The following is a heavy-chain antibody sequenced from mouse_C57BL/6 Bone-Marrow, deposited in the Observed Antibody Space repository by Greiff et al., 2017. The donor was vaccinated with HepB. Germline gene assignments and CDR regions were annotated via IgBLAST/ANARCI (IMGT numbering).Heavy chain of an antibody. CDR2: IWSGGSP. J-gene: IGHJ2*01. CDR3: ARMAYYSNSNYFDN. Sequence: VKVVESGPGLVQPSQSLSITCTVSGFSLTNYGVHWVRQSPGKGLEWLGAIWSGGSPDYNAAFIARLGISKDNSESQVFFKMNSLRADDTAIYYCARMAYYSNSNYFDNWGQGTTLTVSS. CDR1: GFSLTNYG. D-gene: IGHD2-5*01. V-gene: IGHV2-2*01.